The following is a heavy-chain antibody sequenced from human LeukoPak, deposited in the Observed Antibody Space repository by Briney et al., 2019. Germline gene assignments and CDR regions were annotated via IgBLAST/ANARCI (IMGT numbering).Heavy chain of an antibody. Sequence: SETLSLTCSVSGDFITAYYWSWIRQPPGKGLEWIGTIYPNADTYYNPSLKSRVTISLGTSKNQFSLNLNSVTAADTAVYFCAERSAYESLFDYWGHGTQVTVSS. V-gene: IGHV4-38-2*02. J-gene: IGHJ4*01. D-gene: IGHD5-12*01. CDR1: GDFITAYY. CDR2: IYPNADT. CDR3: AERSAYESLFDY.